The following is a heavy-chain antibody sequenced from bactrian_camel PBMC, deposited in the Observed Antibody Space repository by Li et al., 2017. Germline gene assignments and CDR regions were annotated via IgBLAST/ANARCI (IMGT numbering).Heavy chain of an antibody. CDR1: ELPDSNTW. Sequence: HVQLVESGGGSVQAGGSLTLSCAVHELPDSNTWMGWFRQAPGAEREGLAVIDPSGSTTYADSVKGRFTISLDSAKNTVYLEMDDLKPEDSAMYYCAAPRLKQRCGNWGAYNHWGQGTQVTVS. J-gene: IGHJ4*01. CDR2: IDPSGST. CDR3: AAPRLKQRCGNWGAYNH. V-gene: IGHV3S53*01. D-gene: IGHD7*01.